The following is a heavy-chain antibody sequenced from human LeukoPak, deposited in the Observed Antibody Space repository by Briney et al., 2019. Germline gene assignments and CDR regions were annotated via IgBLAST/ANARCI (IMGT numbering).Heavy chain of an antibody. CDR2: ISYSGST. D-gene: IGHD5-24*01. V-gene: IGHV4-59*08. CDR1: DGSISSFY. CDR3: ARVRGDGYNPSY. J-gene: IGHJ4*02. Sequence: SETLSLTCTVSDGSISSFYWTWIRQPPGKGLEWLGYISYSGSTSYIPSLKSRVTISVDTSKNQFSLKLSSVTAADTAVYYCARVRGDGYNPSYWGQGTLVTVSS.